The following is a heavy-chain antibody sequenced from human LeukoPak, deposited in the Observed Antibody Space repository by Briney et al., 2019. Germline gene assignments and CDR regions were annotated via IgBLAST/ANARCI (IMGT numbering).Heavy chain of an antibody. Sequence: GASVKVSCKASGYTFTSYDINWVRQAPGQGLEWMGWISAYNGNTNYAQKLQGRVTMTTDTSTSTAYMELRSLRSDDTAVYYCARASYYDFWSGYYRYYYGMDVWGQGTTVTVSS. V-gene: IGHV1-18*01. CDR1: GYTFTSYD. J-gene: IGHJ6*02. CDR2: ISAYNGNT. CDR3: ARASYYDFWSGYYRYYYGMDV. D-gene: IGHD3-3*01.